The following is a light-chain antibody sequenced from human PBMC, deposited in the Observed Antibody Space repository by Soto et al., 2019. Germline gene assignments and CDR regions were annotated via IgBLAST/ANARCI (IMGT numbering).Light chain of an antibody. CDR2: GAS. Sequence: DIQMTQSPSSLSASVGDRVTIACRASQNISPYLNWYQQKPGKAPKLLIYGASSLQSGVPSRFSGSGSGTDFTLTISSLRPEDSATYYCQQSYNAPRTFGQGTKVEIK. CDR1: QNISPY. J-gene: IGKJ2*01. V-gene: IGKV1-39*01. CDR3: QQSYNAPRT.